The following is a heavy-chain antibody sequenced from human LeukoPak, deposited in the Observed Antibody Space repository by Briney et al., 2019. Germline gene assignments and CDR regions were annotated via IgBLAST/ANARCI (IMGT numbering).Heavy chain of an antibody. Sequence: GGSLRLSCAASGFTFSSYSMNWVRQAPGKGPEWVSSISSSSSYIYYADSVKGRFTISRDNAKNSLYLQMNSLRAEDTAVYYCARDPLRPDFDWLWLFDYWGQGTLVTVSS. CDR1: GFTFSSYS. CDR3: ARDPLRPDFDWLWLFDY. V-gene: IGHV3-21*01. CDR2: ISSSSSYI. D-gene: IGHD3-9*01. J-gene: IGHJ4*02.